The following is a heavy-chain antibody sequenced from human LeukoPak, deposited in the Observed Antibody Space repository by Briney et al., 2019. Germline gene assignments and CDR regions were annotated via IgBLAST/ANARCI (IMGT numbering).Heavy chain of an antibody. V-gene: IGHV1-69*05. CDR2: IIPIFGTA. CDR3: ARDDYDDRSGYQHSTRNDY. J-gene: IGHJ4*02. Sequence: SVKVSCKASGGTFSSYAISWVRQAPGQGLEWMGGIIPIFGTANYAQKFQGRVAITTDESTSTAYMELSSLRSEDTAVYYCARDDYDDRSGYQHSTRNDYWGQGTLVTVSS. D-gene: IGHD3-22*01. CDR1: GGTFSSYA.